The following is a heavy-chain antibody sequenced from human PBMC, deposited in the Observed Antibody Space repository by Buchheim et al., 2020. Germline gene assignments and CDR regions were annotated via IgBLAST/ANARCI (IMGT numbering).Heavy chain of an antibody. CDR2: ITSNCDSM. D-gene: IGHD6-25*01. CDR3: ARDPSGNQDFDF. CDR1: GFTFSSCA. J-gene: IGHJ4*02. Sequence: EVQLVESGGGVVQPGGSLRLSCAASGFTFSSCAMNWVRQAPGQGLEWLSFITSNCDSMHHAYSAKGRFPISRDNAKNSTSLQMNSLRAEETAVYYCARDPSGNQDFDFWGQGTL. V-gene: IGHV3-48*03.